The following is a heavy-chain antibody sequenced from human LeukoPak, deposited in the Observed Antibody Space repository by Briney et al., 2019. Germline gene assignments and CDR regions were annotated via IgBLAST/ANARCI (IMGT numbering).Heavy chain of an antibody. V-gene: IGHV3-73*01. D-gene: IGHD6-6*01. Sequence: GGSLRLSCAASGFTFSGSAMHWVRLASGKGLEWVGRIRNKANSYATTYAASVKGRFTISRDDSKNTAYLQMNSLKTEDTAVYYCSTSSSDFGYWGQGTLVTVSS. CDR3: STSSSDFGY. J-gene: IGHJ4*02. CDR1: GFTFSGSA. CDR2: IRNKANSYAT.